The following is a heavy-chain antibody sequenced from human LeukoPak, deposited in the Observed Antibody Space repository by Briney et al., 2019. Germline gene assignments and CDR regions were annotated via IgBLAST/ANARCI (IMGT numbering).Heavy chain of an antibody. V-gene: IGHV4-59*08. CDR1: GVSINSYY. D-gene: IGHD2-15*01. CDR2: IYYSGSA. CDR3: ARQTYSHDAFDI. Sequence: SETLSLTCTVSGVSINSYYWSWIRQPSGKGLEWIGYIYYSGSANYNPSLKSRVTISVDTSKNQFSLKLSSVTAADTALYFCARQTYSHDAFDIWGQGTMVTVSS. J-gene: IGHJ3*02.